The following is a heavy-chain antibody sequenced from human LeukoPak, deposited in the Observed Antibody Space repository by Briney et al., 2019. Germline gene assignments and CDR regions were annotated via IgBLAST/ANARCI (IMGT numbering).Heavy chain of an antibody. D-gene: IGHD6-13*01. Sequence: SETLSLTCTVSGGSISSYYWSWIQQPPGKGLEWIGYIYYSGSTNYNPSLKNRVTISVDTSKNQFSLKLSSVTAADTAVYYCARLPPTFIAAGYWYFDLWGRGTLVTVSS. J-gene: IGHJ2*01. CDR3: ARLPPTFIAAGYWYFDL. V-gene: IGHV4-59*08. CDR1: GGSISSYY. CDR2: IYYSGST.